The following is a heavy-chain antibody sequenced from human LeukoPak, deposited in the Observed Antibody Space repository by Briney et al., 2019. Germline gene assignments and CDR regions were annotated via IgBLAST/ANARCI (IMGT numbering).Heavy chain of an antibody. CDR2: INPNSGGT. CDR1: GYTFTGYY. D-gene: IGHD6-6*01. Sequence: GASLRVSCKASGYTFTGYYMHWVRQAPGQGLEWMGWINPNSGGTNYAQKFKGRVTMTRDTSIRTAYMELSRLRSNDWAVYYCARVRIAATMGGGSLGWFDPWGQGTLVTVSS. CDR3: ARVRIAATMGGGSLGWFDP. J-gene: IGHJ5*02. V-gene: IGHV1-2*02.